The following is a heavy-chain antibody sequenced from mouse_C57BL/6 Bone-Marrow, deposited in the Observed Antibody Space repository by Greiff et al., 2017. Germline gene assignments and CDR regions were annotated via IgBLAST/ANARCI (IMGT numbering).Heavy chain of an antibody. CDR1: GYTFTSYW. CDR2: IDPSDSET. Sequence: VKLMESGAELVRPGSSVKLSCKASGYTFTSYWMHWVKQRPIQGLEWIGNIDPSDSETHYNQKFKDKATLTVDKSSSTAYMQLSSLTSEDSAVYYCAREGAYRDYAMDYWGQGTAVTVSS. D-gene: IGHD3-1*01. CDR3: AREGAYRDYAMDY. V-gene: IGHV1-52*01. J-gene: IGHJ4*01.